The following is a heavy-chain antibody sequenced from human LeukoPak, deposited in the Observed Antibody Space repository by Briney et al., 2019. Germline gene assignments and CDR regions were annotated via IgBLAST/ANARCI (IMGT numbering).Heavy chain of an antibody. J-gene: IGHJ4*02. CDR2: IYISGST. CDR3: ARDRGSQPFIDY. Sequence: SETLSLTCTVSGGSISSYYWSWIRQPAGKGLEWIGRIYISGSTNYNPSLKSRVTISVDTSKNQFSLKLSSVTAADTAVYYCARDRGSQPFIDYWGQGTLVTVSS. CDR1: GGSISSYY. V-gene: IGHV4-4*07. D-gene: IGHD1-26*01.